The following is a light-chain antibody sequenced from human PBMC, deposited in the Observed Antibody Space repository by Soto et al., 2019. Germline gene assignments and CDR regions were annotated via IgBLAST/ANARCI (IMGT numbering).Light chain of an antibody. CDR2: RAS. J-gene: IGKJ4*01. CDR1: RDIGTW. V-gene: IGKV1-5*03. CDR3: HRHETYPLA. Sequence: TPMTQSPSTLSASVGDSVSITCRASRDIGTWLAWFQQKPGRAPNLLIYRASTLARGVPSRFSGSGSGTEFTLTISSLQPDDFATYYCHRHETYPLAFCGGTKVDI.